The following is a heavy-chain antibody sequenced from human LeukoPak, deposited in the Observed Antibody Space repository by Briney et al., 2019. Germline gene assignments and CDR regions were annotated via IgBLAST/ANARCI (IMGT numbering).Heavy chain of an antibody. CDR2: ISADNGNT. Sequence: ASVKVSCKASGYTFTSYGISWVRQAPGQGLEWMAWISADNGNTNYAQKLQGRVTMTTDTSTSTAYMELRSLRSDDTAVYYCARGLMRAPDPMSFQYHGMDVWGQGTPVTVSS. D-gene: IGHD2-8*01. CDR3: ARGLMRAPDPMSFQYHGMDV. CDR1: GYTFTSYG. J-gene: IGHJ6*02. V-gene: IGHV1-18*01.